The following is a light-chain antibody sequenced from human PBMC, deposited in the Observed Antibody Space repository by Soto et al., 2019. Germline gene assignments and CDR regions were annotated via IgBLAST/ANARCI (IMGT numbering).Light chain of an antibody. J-gene: IGKJ1*01. CDR2: GVS. CDR3: QQYGSSGT. CDR1: QSGSDSY. Sequence: EIVLTQSPGTLSLSPGERATLSCRASQSGSDSYLAWYQQKPGQPPRLLIYGVSSRAYGIPDRFSGSGSGTDFTLTISRLEPEDFAVYFCQQYGSSGTFGQGTKVDTK. V-gene: IGKV3-20*01.